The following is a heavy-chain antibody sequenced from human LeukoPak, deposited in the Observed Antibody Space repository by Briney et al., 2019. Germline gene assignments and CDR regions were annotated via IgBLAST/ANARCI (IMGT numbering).Heavy chain of an antibody. D-gene: IGHD4-17*01. Sequence: SEALSLTCTVSVDSLGSYSWNWIRQPPGKGLEWLGYVYHTVSTNYNPSLKSRVTISVDTSKNQFSLKMSSVTAADTAVYYCARDGAGPRHDYGDYTFDYWGKGALVSASA. CDR2: VYHTVST. CDR1: VDSLGSYS. CDR3: ARDGAGPRHDYGDYTFDY. J-gene: IGHJ4*02. V-gene: IGHV4-59*01.